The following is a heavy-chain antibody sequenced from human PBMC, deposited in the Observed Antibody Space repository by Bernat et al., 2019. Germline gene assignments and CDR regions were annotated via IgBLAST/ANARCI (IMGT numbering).Heavy chain of an antibody. Sequence: DVQLVESGGGLVQPGGSLRLSCAASGFTFSSYWMSWVRQAPGKGLEWVANIKQDGSEKYYVDSVKGRFTISRDNAKNSLYLQMNSLRAEDTAVYYCARNFQEYSSSSKVTNYYYYYMDVWGKGTTVTVSS. CDR3: ARNFQEYSSSSKVTNYYYYYMDV. V-gene: IGHV3-7*03. J-gene: IGHJ6*03. CDR1: GFTFSSYW. CDR2: IKQDGSEK. D-gene: IGHD6-6*01.